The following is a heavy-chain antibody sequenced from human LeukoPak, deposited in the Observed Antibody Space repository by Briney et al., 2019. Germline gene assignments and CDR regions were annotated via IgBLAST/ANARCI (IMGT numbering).Heavy chain of an antibody. CDR1: GYTFTGYY. V-gene: IGHV1-46*01. CDR2: INPSGGRT. D-gene: IGHD3-3*01. Sequence: ASVKVSCKASGYTFTGYYMHWVRQAPGQGLEWMGVINPSGGRTTYAQKFQGRVTMTSDTSTSTVYMELRSLRSEDTAIYYCARGFLEWLFLDYWGQGPLVTVSS. CDR3: ARGFLEWLFLDY. J-gene: IGHJ4*02.